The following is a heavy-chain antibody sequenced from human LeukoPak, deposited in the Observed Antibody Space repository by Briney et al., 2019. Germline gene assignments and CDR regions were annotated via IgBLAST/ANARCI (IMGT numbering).Heavy chain of an antibody. J-gene: IGHJ3*02. Sequence: PGGSLRLSCAASGFTFSSYAMSWVRQAPGKGLEWVSAISGSGGSTYYADSVKGRFTISRDNSKNTLYLQMNSLRAEETAVYYCAKHYYGSGSYYDAFDIWGQGTMVTVSS. V-gene: IGHV3-23*01. D-gene: IGHD3-10*01. CDR2: ISGSGGST. CDR3: AKHYYGSGSYYDAFDI. CDR1: GFTFSSYA.